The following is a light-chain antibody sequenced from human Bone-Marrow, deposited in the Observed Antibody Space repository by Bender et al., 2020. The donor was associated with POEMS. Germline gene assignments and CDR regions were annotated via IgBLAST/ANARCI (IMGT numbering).Light chain of an antibody. Sequence: QSVLTQPPSASGTPGQSVTISCSGTSSNFGNNAANWYQHVPGTAPKLLIYSNNQAAPGGPCRFSSSTSGTSASLAISGLHLDDEGGYYCSSWDDSLNCWVFGGGTKLAVL. J-gene: IGLJ3*02. CDR2: SNN. V-gene: IGLV1-44*01. CDR1: SSNFGNNA. CDR3: SSWDDSLNCWV.